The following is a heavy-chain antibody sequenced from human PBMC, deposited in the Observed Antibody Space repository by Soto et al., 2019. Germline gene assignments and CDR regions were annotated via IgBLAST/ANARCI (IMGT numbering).Heavy chain of an antibody. J-gene: IGHJ4*02. Sequence: QVQMQESGPGLVKPSGTLSLTCAVSGDSIRSSVWWTWVRQPPGKGLEWIGEVFHTGDTYFNPSLRSRVAMSVDKSTNEFSLKVTSVTAADTAIYYCARKAWVRFDYWGQGALVTVSS. D-gene: IGHD7-27*01. CDR3: ARKAWVRFDY. V-gene: IGHV4-4*02. CDR2: VFHTGDT. CDR1: GDSIRSSVW.